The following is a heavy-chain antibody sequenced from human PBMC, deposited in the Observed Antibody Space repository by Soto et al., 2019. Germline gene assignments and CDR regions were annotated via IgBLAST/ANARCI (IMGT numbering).Heavy chain of an antibody. Sequence: GGSLRLSCAASGFTFSSYSMNWVRQAPGKGLEWVSAISGSGGSTYYADSVKGRFTISRDNSKNTLYLQMNSLRAEDTAVYYCAKDPYSSSWYSAWFDPWGQGTLVTVAS. J-gene: IGHJ5*02. CDR1: GFTFSSYS. CDR3: AKDPYSSSWYSAWFDP. V-gene: IGHV3-23*01. CDR2: ISGSGGST. D-gene: IGHD6-13*01.